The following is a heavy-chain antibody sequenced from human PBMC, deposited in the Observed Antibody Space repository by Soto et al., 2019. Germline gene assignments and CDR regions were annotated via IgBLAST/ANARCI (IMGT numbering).Heavy chain of an antibody. V-gene: IGHV4-34*01. D-gene: IGHD6-13*01. CDR3: ATSSPDSSSWYNRVSYFDY. CDR1: GGSFSGYY. Sequence: QVQLQQWGAGLLKPSETLSLTCAVYGGSFSGYYWSWIRQPPGKGLEWIGEINHSGSTNYNPSLKIRVTISVDTSKIQFSLKLSSVTDADTAVYYCATSSPDSSSWYNRVSYFDYWGQGTLVTVSS. CDR2: INHSGST. J-gene: IGHJ4*02.